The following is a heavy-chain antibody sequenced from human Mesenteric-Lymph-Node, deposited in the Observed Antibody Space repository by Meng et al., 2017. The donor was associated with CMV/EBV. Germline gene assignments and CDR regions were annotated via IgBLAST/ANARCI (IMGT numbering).Heavy chain of an antibody. J-gene: IGHJ5*01. CDR1: GFTFSSYW. CDR3: ASGGRGGWLDS. V-gene: IGHV3-74*01. Sequence: SLMISCAASGFTFSSYWMHWVRQAPGKGLEWVARINYGGSRKHYADSVKGRFTISRDNDKHSLYLQMNSLRADDTAVYYCASGGRGGWLDSWGQGTLVTVSS. D-gene: IGHD3-16*01. CDR2: INYGGSRK.